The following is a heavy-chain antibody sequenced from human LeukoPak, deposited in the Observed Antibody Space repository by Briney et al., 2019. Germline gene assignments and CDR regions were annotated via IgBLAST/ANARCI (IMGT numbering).Heavy chain of an antibody. CDR3: ARDRPHNWFDP. J-gene: IGHJ5*02. CDR2: INHSGST. V-gene: IGHV4-34*01. Sequence: PSETLSLTCAVYGGSFSGYFWSWIRQPPGKGLEWIGEINHSGSTTYNPSLKSRVTISVDTSKNQFSLRLTSVTAADTAVYYCARDRPHNWFDPWGQGTLVTVSS. CDR1: GGSFSGYF.